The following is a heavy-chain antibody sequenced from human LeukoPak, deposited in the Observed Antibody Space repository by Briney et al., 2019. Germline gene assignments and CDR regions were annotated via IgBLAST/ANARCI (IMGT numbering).Heavy chain of an antibody. V-gene: IGHV3-30*02. CDR1: GFTFSSYG. CDR3: AKYRTTSVPPRNFDY. J-gene: IGHJ4*02. Sequence: GGSLRLSCAASGFTFSSYGMHWVRQAPGKGLEWVAFIRYDGSNKYYADSVKGRFTISRDNSKNTLYLQMNSLTYDDTAIYYCAKYRTTSVPPRNFDYWGQGTLVTVSS. D-gene: IGHD1-14*01. CDR2: IRYDGSNK.